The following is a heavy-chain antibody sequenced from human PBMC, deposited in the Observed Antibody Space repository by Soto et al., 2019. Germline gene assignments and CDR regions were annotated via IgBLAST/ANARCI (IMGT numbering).Heavy chain of an antibody. V-gene: IGHV1-2*04. Sequence: QVQLVQSGAEVKKPGASVKVSCKASGYTFTGYYMHWVRQAPGQGLEWMGWINPNSGGTNYAQKFQGWVTMTRDTSISTAYRELSRLRSDDTAVYYCARAKNDILTGDYGYYYYYYMDVWGKGTTVTVSS. CDR3: ARAKNDILTGDYGYYYYYYMDV. J-gene: IGHJ6*03. CDR1: GYTFTGYY. D-gene: IGHD3-9*01. CDR2: INPNSGGT.